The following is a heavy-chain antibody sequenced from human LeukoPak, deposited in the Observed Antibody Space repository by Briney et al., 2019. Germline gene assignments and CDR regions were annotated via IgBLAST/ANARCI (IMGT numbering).Heavy chain of an antibody. D-gene: IGHD2-2*01. V-gene: IGHV1-18*01. CDR3: ARSGDIGYCSSTSCYELDY. Sequence: ASVKVSCKASGYTVTSYGISWVRQAPGQGLELMGWISAYNGNTNYAQKLQGRVTMTTDTSTSTAYMELRSLRSDDTAVYYCARSGDIGYCSSTSCYELDYWGQGTLVTVSS. CDR1: GYTVTSYG. J-gene: IGHJ4*02. CDR2: ISAYNGNT.